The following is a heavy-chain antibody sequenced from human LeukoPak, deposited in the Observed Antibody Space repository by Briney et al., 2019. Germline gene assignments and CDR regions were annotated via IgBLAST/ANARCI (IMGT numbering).Heavy chain of an antibody. J-gene: IGHJ4*02. Sequence: PSETLSLTCTVSGGSISSYYWSWIRQPPGKGLEWIGYIYYSGSTNYNPSLKSRVTISVDTSKNQFSLKLSSVTAADTAVYYCARGNMEVEEYYFDYWGQGTLVTVSS. CDR2: IYYSGST. CDR1: GGSISSYY. V-gene: IGHV4-59*01. D-gene: IGHD3-10*01. CDR3: ARGNMEVEEYYFDY.